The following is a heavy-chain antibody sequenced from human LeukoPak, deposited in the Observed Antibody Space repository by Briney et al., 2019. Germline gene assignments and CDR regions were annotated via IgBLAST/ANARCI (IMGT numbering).Heavy chain of an antibody. J-gene: IGHJ4*02. V-gene: IGHV4-30-2*01. D-gene: IGHD3-3*01. CDR1: GGSISSGGYS. CDR3: ARGRFSRYPHFDY. Sequence: SQTLSLTCAVSGGSISSGGYSWSWIRQPPGKGLEWIGYICHSGSTYYNPSLKSRVTISVDRSKNQFSLKLSSVTAADTAVYYCARGRFSRYPHFDYWGQGTLVTVSS. CDR2: ICHSGST.